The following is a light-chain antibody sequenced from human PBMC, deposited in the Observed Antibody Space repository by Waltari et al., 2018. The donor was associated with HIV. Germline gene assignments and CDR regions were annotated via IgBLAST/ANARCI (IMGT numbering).Light chain of an antibody. CDR2: GAS. V-gene: IGKV3-15*01. J-gene: IGKJ1*01. Sequence: EIELTQSPATLSLSPGERATLSCRASQSFSRNLAWYQQKPGQAPRLLIYGASTRATSIPARFSGSESGTEFTLTISSLQSEDFAVYYCQQYDGWPPWTFGQGTKVEIK. CDR1: QSFSRN. CDR3: QQYDGWPPWT.